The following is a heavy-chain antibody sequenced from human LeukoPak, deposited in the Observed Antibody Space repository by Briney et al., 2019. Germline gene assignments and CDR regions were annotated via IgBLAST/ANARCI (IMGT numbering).Heavy chain of an antibody. V-gene: IGHV4-38-2*02. CDR2: INHSGST. CDR3: ARTLPGYWYFDL. Sequence: SETLSLTCTVSGYSISSGYYWGWIRQPPGKGLEWIGCINHSGSTYYIPSLKSRVTISVDTSKNQFSLRLSSVTAADTAVYYCARTLPGYWYFDLWGRGTLVTVSS. CDR1: GYSISSGYY. J-gene: IGHJ2*01.